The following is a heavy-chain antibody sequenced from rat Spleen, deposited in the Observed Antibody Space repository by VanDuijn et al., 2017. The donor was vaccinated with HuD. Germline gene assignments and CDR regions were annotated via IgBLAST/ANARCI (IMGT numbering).Heavy chain of an antibody. CDR2: ISYDGSST. V-gene: IGHV5-22*01. CDR3: ARQGTSVARYYWYFDF. J-gene: IGHJ1*01. Sequence: EVQLVESGGGLVQPGRSLKLSCAASGFTFSDYYMAWVRQAPKQGLEWVASISYDGSSTYYRDSVKGRFTISRDNAKSTLYLQMNSLRSEDAATYYCARQGTSVARYYWYFDFWGPGTMVTVSS. CDR1: GFTFSDYY. D-gene: IGHD1-8*01.